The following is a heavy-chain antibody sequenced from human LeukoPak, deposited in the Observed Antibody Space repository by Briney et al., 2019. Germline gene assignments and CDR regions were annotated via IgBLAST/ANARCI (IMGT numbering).Heavy chain of an antibody. Sequence: SETLSLTCTVSGGSISSYYWSWIRQPAGKGLEWIGRIYTSGSTNYNPSLKSRVTMSVDTSKNQFSLKLSSVTAADTAVYYCARDRTVVRPGITMIDSPFDYWGQGTLVTVSS. CDR2: IYTSGST. J-gene: IGHJ4*02. CDR1: GGSISSYY. V-gene: IGHV4-4*07. CDR3: ARDRTVVRPGITMIDSPFDY. D-gene: IGHD3-22*01.